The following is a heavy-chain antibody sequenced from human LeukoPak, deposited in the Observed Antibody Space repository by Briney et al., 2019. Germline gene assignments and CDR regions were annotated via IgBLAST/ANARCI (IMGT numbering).Heavy chain of an antibody. J-gene: IGHJ5*02. CDR3: AKDQGSSWYSGWFDP. CDR1: GFTFSSYG. D-gene: IGHD6-13*01. CDR2: ISYDGSNK. Sequence: GSLRLSCAASGFTFSSYGMHWVRQAPGKGLEWVAVISYDGSNKYYADSVKGRFTISRDNSKNTLYLQMNSLRAEDTAVYYCAKDQGSSWYSGWFDPWGQGTLVTVSS. V-gene: IGHV3-30*18.